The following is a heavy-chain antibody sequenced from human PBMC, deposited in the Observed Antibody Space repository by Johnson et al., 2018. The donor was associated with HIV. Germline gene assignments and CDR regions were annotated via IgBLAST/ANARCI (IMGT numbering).Heavy chain of an antibody. D-gene: IGHD3-10*01. J-gene: IGHJ3*02. Sequence: QVQLVESGGGVVQPGRSLRLSCAASGFTFSNYAMHWVRQAPGKGLEWVALISYDGSNKYYADSVKGRFTISRDNSKNTLYLQMNSLRAEDTAVYYCARDGFLGGILHGDVFDIWGQGTTVTVSS. CDR3: ARDGFLGGILHGDVFDI. V-gene: IGHV3-30-3*01. CDR1: GFTFSNYA. CDR2: ISYDGSNK.